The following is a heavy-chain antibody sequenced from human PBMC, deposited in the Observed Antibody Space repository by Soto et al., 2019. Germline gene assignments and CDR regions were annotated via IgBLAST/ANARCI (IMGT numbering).Heavy chain of an antibody. CDR2: VWYDGGNK. J-gene: IGHJ6*02. CDR1: GFTFRNYG. D-gene: IGHD5-12*01. Sequence: QVQLVESGGGVVQPGRSLRLSCAASGFTFRNYGMHWVRQAPAKGLEWVALVWYDGGNKNYVDSVKGRFTISRDNSKNTLYLQMNSLRDEDPAVYYCVRAAGYSGNDYVYYYGMDVWGQGTTVTVSS. CDR3: VRAAGYSGNDYVYYYGMDV. V-gene: IGHV3-33*01.